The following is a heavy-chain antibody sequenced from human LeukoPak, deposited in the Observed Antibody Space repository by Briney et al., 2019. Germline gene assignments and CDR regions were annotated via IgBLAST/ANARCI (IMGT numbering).Heavy chain of an antibody. CDR1: GGSFSGYY. CDR2: INHSGST. CDR3: ARAGRLYSSGCRKNWFDP. Sequence: SETLSLTCAVYGGSFSGYYWSWIRQPPGKGLEWIGEINHSGSTNYNPSLKSRVTISVDTSKNQFSLKLSSVTAADTAVYYCARAGRLYSSGCRKNWFDPWGQGTLVTVSS. D-gene: IGHD6-19*01. V-gene: IGHV4-34*01. J-gene: IGHJ5*02.